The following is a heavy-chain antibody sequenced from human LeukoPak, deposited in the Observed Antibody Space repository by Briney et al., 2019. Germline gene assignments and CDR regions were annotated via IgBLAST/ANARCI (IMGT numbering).Heavy chain of an antibody. D-gene: IGHD2-15*01. V-gene: IGHV1-2*06. CDR3: ARVVVAATLRFDY. Sequence: ASVKVSCKASGYTFTGCYMHWVRQAPGQGLEWMGRINPNSGGTNYAQKFQGRVTMTRDTSISTAYMELSRLRSDDTAVYYCARVVVAATLRFDYWGQGTLVTVSS. CDR2: INPNSGGT. J-gene: IGHJ4*02. CDR1: GYTFTGCY.